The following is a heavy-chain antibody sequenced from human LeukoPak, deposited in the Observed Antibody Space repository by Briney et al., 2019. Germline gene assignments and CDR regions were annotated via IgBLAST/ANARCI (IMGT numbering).Heavy chain of an antibody. J-gene: IGHJ5*02. CDR2: INPNSGGT. V-gene: IGHV1-2*02. Sequence: ASVKVSCKASGYTFTGYYMHWVRQAPGQGLEWMGWINPNSGGTNYAQKFQGRVTMTRDTSISTAYVELSRLRSDDTAVYYCARDGIAAAGTRNWFDPWGQGTLVTVSP. CDR1: GYTFTGYY. CDR3: ARDGIAAAGTRNWFDP. D-gene: IGHD6-13*01.